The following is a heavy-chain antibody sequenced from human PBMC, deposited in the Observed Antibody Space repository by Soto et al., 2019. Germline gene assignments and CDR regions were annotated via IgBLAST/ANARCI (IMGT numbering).Heavy chain of an antibody. CDR2: IIPIFGTA. D-gene: IGHD3-22*01. CDR1: GGTFSSYA. V-gene: IGHV1-69*12. Sequence: QVQLVQSGAEVKKPESSVKVSCKASGGTFSSYAISWVRQAPGQGLEWMGGIIPIFGTANYAQKFQGRVTITADESTSTAYVELSSLISEDTAVYYCARDRHLTYYYDIHAGYGMDVWGQGTTVTVSS. J-gene: IGHJ6*02. CDR3: ARDRHLTYYYDIHAGYGMDV.